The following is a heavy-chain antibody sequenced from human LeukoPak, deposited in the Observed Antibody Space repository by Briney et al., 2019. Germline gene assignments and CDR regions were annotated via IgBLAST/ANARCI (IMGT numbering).Heavy chain of an antibody. CDR1: GGSISSSSYF. CDR3: ASHDFWSGWYFDY. CDR2: IYYGGNS. Sequence: PSDTLSLTCTVSGGSISSSSYFWGWLRPPPGKGLEWIGSIYYGGNSYYNPSLKSRVTISVDTSENQFSLKLSSVAAADTAVYYCASHDFWSGWYFDYWGQGTLVTVSS. V-gene: IGHV4-39*01. D-gene: IGHD3-3*01. J-gene: IGHJ4*02.